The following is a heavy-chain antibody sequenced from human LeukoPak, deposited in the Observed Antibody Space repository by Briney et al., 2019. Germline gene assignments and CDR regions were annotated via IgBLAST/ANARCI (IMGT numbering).Heavy chain of an antibody. D-gene: IGHD6-13*01. V-gene: IGHV3-23*01. CDR3: ATPRYSSSWPPRYLDY. J-gene: IGHJ4*02. CDR2: ISGSGGST. CDR1: GFTFSSYA. Sequence: QAGGSLRLSCAASGFTFSSYAMSWVRQAPGKGLEWVSAISGSGGSTYYADSVKGRFTISRDNSKNTLYLQMNSLRAEDTAVYYCATPRYSSSWPPRYLDYWGQGTLVTVSS.